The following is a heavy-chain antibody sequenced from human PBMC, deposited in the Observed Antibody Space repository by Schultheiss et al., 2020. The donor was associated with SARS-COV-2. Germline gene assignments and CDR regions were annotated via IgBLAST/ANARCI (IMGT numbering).Heavy chain of an antibody. J-gene: IGHJ6*03. CDR2: ISSSSSYI. CDR3: ASTVGYSSSSGFVNYYYYMDV. Sequence: GGSLRLSCAASGFTFSSYSMNWVRQAPGKGLEWVSSISSSSSYIYYADSVKGRFTISRDNAKNSLYLQMNSFRAEDTAVYYCASTVGYSSSSGFVNYYYYMDVWGKGTTVTVAS. V-gene: IGHV3-21*01. CDR1: GFTFSSYS. D-gene: IGHD6-6*01.